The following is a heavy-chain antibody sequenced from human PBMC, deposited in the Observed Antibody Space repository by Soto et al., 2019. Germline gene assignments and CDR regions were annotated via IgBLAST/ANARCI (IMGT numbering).Heavy chain of an antibody. Sequence: QVQLVESGGGVVQPGRSLRLSCAASGFTFSSYGMHWVRQAPGKGLEWVAVIWYDGSNKYYADSVKGQVTISRDNSNNTLYLQMNSLRAEDTAVYYCARFLDPRYGMDVWGQGTTVTVSS. CDR3: ARFLDPRYGMDV. J-gene: IGHJ6*02. D-gene: IGHD3-3*01. V-gene: IGHV3-33*01. CDR1: GFTFSSYG. CDR2: IWYDGSNK.